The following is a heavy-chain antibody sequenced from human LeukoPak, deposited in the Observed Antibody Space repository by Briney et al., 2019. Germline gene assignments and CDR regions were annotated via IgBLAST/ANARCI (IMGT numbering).Heavy chain of an antibody. D-gene: IGHD3-3*01. CDR3: AKDRLEGSGYYDFWSGSDY. CDR1: GGTFSSYG. CDR2: ISYDGSNK. Sequence: TGGSLRLSCAASGGTFSSYGMHWVRQAPGKGLEWVAVISYDGSNKYYADFVKGRFTISRDNSKNTLYLQMNSLRAEDTAVYYCAKDRLEGSGYYDFWSGSDYWGQGTLVTVSS. J-gene: IGHJ4*02. V-gene: IGHV3-30*18.